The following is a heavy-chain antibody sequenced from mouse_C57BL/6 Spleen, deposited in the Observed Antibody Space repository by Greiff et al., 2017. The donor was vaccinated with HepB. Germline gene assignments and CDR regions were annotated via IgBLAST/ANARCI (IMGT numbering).Heavy chain of an antibody. Sequence: QVQLKQSGAELVRPGASVTLSCKASGYTFTDYEMHWVKQTPVHGLEWIGAIDPETGGTAYNQKFKGKAILTADKSSSTAYMELRSLTSEDSAVYYCTRMGYYGSSTFYAMDYWGQGTSVTVSS. D-gene: IGHD1-1*01. V-gene: IGHV1-15*01. J-gene: IGHJ4*01. CDR2: IDPETGGT. CDR1: GYTFTDYE. CDR3: TRMGYYGSSTFYAMDY.